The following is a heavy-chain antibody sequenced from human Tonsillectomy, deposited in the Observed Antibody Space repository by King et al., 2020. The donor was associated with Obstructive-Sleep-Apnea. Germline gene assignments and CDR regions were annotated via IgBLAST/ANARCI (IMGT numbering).Heavy chain of an antibody. CDR1: GGTFSSYV. CDR2: IIPVYRTA. J-gene: IGHJ4*02. D-gene: IGHD5-18*01. V-gene: IGHV1-69*01. Sequence: QLVQSGAEIKRPGSSVKVSCKASGGTFSSYVITRVRQAPGQGLEWMGGIIPVYRTANYAQKFQGRATITADESTRTAYMELSSLRSEDTALYYCASSSDPYSYGTKFDYWGQGTLVTVSS. CDR3: ASSSDPYSYGTKFDY.